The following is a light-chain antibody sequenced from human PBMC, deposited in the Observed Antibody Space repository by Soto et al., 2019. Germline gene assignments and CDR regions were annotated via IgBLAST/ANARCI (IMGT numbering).Light chain of an antibody. CDR3: SSYTSSSTRV. V-gene: IGLV2-14*01. CDR2: EVN. J-gene: IGLJ1*01. Sequence: QSALAQPASVSGSPGQSITISCTGTSSDVGGYNYVSWYQQRPGKAPKLMIYEVNNRPSGISNRFSGSKSGNTASLTISGLQAEDEADYYCSSYTSSSTRVFGTGTKVTVL. CDR1: SSDVGGYNY.